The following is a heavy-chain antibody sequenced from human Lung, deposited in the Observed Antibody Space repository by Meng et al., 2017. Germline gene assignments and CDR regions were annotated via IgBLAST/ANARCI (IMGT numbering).Heavy chain of an antibody. CDR1: GFTFSTHW. D-gene: IGHD4-17*01. CDR2: ITGDGSST. CDR3: ARGGVTTDD. V-gene: IGHV3-74*01. Sequence: EVQLVESGGGLVQPGGSLRLSCAASGFTFSTHWMHWVRQAPGKGLEWVSRITGDGSSTIYADSVQGRFTMSRDNAKNTLSLQMNSLRAEDTAVYYCARGGVTTDDWGQGTLVTVPQ. J-gene: IGHJ4*02.